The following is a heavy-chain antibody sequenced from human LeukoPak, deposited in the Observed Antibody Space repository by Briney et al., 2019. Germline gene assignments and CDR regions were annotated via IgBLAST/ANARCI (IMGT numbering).Heavy chain of an antibody. D-gene: IGHD3-16*01. CDR3: ARDSIMITFGGVSYFYDY. Sequence: GGSLRLSCAASGFTFSSYGMHWVRQAPGKGLEWVAVIWYDGSNKYYADSVKGRFTISRDNSKNTLYLQMNSLRAEDTAVYYCARDSIMITFGGVSYFYDYWGQGTLVTVSS. V-gene: IGHV3-33*01. CDR2: IWYDGSNK. CDR1: GFTFSSYG. J-gene: IGHJ4*02.